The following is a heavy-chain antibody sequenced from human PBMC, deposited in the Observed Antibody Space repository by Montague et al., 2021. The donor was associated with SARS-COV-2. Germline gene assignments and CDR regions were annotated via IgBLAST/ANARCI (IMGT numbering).Heavy chain of an antibody. Sequence: SETLSLTCAVYGGSFSGYYWSWIRQPPGKGLEWIGEFNHSGSTNYNPSLKSRVTISVDTSKNQFSLKLSSVTAADTAVYYCARGPHSSSWHYYYYYGMDVWGQGTTVTVSS. J-gene: IGHJ6*02. CDR2: FNHSGST. CDR1: GGSFSGYY. D-gene: IGHD6-13*01. CDR3: ARGPHSSSWHYYYYYGMDV. V-gene: IGHV4-34*01.